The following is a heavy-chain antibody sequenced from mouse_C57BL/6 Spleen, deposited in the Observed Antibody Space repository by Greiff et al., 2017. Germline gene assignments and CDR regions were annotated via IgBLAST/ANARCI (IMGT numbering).Heavy chain of an antibody. CDR2: INPSSGYT. V-gene: IGHV1-7*01. Sequence: QVQLQQSGAELAKPGASVKLSCKASGYTFTSYWMHWVKQRPGRGLEWIGYINPSSGYTKYNQKFKDKATLTADKSSSTAYMQLSSLTYEDSAVYYCAGEGYYYGSSCEAWFAYWGQGTLVTVSA. CDR3: AGEGYYYGSSCEAWFAY. CDR1: GYTFTSYW. D-gene: IGHD1-1*01. J-gene: IGHJ3*01.